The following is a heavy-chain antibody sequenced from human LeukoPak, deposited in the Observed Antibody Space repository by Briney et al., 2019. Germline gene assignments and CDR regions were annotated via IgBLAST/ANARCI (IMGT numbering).Heavy chain of an antibody. CDR2: ISGSGGST. CDR3: AKRPGIAVAGHFDY. J-gene: IGHJ4*02. D-gene: IGHD6-19*01. CDR1: GFTFSSYA. Sequence: PGGSLRLSCAASGFTFSSYAMSWVRQVPGKGLEWVSAISGSGGSTYYADSVKGRFTISRDNSKNTLYLQMNSLSAEDTAVYYCAKRPGIAVAGHFDYWGQGTLVTVSS. V-gene: IGHV3-23*01.